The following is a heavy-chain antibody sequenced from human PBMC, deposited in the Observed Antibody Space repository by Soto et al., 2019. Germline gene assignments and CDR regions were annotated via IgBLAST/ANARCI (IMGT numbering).Heavy chain of an antibody. CDR2: ISEKGDTK. D-gene: IGHD3-3*01. V-gene: IGHV3-23*01. CDR3: VKDRATIFGVVWKYGMDV. J-gene: IGHJ6*02. CDR1: GFTFRSYA. Sequence: EVQLLESGGGLVQPGGSLRLSCAASGFTFRSYAMAWVRQAPGKGLEWVPGISEKGDTKNYADPVRGRFTISRDNSMNTLDLLMNSLRGEDTAVYYCVKDRATIFGVVWKYGMDVWGQGTTVYVSS.